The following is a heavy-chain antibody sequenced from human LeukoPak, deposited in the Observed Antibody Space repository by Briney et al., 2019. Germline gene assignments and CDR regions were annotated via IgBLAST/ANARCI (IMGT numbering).Heavy chain of an antibody. CDR3: ATVVGYYYYGMDV. CDR2: ISGSGGST. V-gene: IGHV3-23*01. Sequence: GGSLRLSCAASGFTFSSYAMSWVRQAPGKGLEWVSAISGSGGSTYYADSMKGRFTISRDNSKNTLYLQMNSLRAEDTAVYYCATVVGYYYYGMDVWGQGTTVTVSS. J-gene: IGHJ6*02. CDR1: GFTFSSYA.